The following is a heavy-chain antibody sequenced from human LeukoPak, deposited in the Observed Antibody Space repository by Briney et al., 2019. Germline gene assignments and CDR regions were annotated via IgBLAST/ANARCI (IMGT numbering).Heavy chain of an antibody. J-gene: IGHJ4*02. CDR2: INNDGSIT. CDR3: AKDLHYGSADY. D-gene: IGHD3-10*01. Sequence: GGSLRLSCAASGFTFGDYGMSWVRQDPGKGLVWVSHINNDGSITNYADSVKGRFTISRDNAKNTLYLQMNSLRAEDTAVYYCAKDLHYGSADYWGQGTLVTVSS. CDR1: GFTFGDYG. V-gene: IGHV3-74*01.